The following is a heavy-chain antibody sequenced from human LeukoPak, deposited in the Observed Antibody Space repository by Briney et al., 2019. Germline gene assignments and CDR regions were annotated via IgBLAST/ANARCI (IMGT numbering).Heavy chain of an antibody. V-gene: IGHV4-61*02. D-gene: IGHD2-15*01. CDR1: GYSISSGYY. CDR3: AREIPVCSGGSCYGNYYYYYYMDV. J-gene: IGHJ6*03. CDR2: IYTSGST. Sequence: SETLSLTCTVSGYSISSGYYWSWVRQPAGKGLEWIGRIYTSGSTNYNPSLKSRVTISVDTSKNQFSLKLSSVTAADTAVYYCAREIPVCSGGSCYGNYYYYYYMDVWGKGTTVTISS.